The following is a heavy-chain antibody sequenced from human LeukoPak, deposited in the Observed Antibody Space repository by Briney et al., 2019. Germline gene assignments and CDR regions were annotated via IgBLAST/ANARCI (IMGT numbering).Heavy chain of an antibody. V-gene: IGHV3-69-1*01. Sequence: GGSLRLSCEASGFTFSAYAMTWVRQAPGKGLEWVSSIGSDNKPHYSESVKGRFAISRDNAKNSLYLQMNSLRAEDTAVYYCARSFYDFLNGPYEEAFDMWGQGTMVTVSS. D-gene: IGHD3-3*01. CDR2: IGSDNKP. J-gene: IGHJ3*02. CDR1: GFTFSAYA. CDR3: ARSFYDFLNGPYEEAFDM.